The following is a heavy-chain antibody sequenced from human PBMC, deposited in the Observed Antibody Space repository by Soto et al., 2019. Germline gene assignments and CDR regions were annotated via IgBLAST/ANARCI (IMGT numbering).Heavy chain of an antibody. D-gene: IGHD3-22*01. CDR1: GGSISSGDYY. CDR3: AREETGSRDYFNY. CDR2: IYYSGST. J-gene: IGHJ4*02. V-gene: IGHV4-30-4*01. Sequence: SETLSLTCTVSGGSISSGDYYWSWIRQPPGKGLEWIGYIYYSGSTYYNPSLKSRVTISVDTSKNQFSLKLSSVTAADTAVYYCAREETGSRDYFNYWGQGTLVTVSS.